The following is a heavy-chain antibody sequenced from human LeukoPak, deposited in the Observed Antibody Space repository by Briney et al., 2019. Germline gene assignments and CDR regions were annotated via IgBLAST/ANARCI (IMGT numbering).Heavy chain of an antibody. CDR2: VFHSGTT. CDR3: ARDQWLLRGGDHDAFDI. V-gene: IGHV4-4*02. CDR1: GGSISTTHW. J-gene: IGHJ3*02. D-gene: IGHD6-19*01. Sequence: SGTLSLTCAVSGGSISTTHWWSWVRQPPGKGLEWIGEVFHSGTTNYNPSLKSRVTISMDKSKNQFSLKLSSVTAADTAVYYCARDQWLLRGGDHDAFDIWGRGTMVTVSS.